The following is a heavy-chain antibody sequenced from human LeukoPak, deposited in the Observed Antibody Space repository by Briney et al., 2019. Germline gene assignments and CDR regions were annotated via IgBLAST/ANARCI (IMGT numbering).Heavy chain of an antibody. D-gene: IGHD5-18*01. V-gene: IGHV1-18*01. CDR1: GYTFTSRG. Sequence: ASVRVSCKASGYTFTSRGISWVRQAPGEGLEWMGWISAYNGNTNYAQKLQGRVTMTTDTSTSTAYMELRSLRSDDTAVYYCARWSAIQLWNRADYWGQGTLFTVSS. J-gene: IGHJ4*02. CDR2: ISAYNGNT. CDR3: ARWSAIQLWNRADY.